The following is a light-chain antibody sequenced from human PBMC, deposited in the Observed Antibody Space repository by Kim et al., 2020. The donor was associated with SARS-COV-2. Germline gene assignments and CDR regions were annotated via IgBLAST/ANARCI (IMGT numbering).Light chain of an antibody. CDR3: QVWDSSSDHRV. J-gene: IGLJ3*02. Sequence: SYELTQPPSVSVAPGKTASITCGGFNIGSKSVHWYQQKPGQAPVLVIYYDNDRPLGIPERFSGSNSGNTATLTISRVEAGDEADYYCQVWDSSSDHRVFGGGTQLTVL. V-gene: IGLV3-21*04. CDR1: NIGSKS. CDR2: YDN.